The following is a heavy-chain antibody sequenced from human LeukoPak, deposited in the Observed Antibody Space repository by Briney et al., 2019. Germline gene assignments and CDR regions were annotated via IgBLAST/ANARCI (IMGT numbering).Heavy chain of an antibody. J-gene: IGHJ4*02. CDR3: ARDGPIVVVPAALDY. CDR1: GFTFSSCA. CDR2: ISYDGSNK. D-gene: IGHD2-2*01. V-gene: IGHV3-30*01. Sequence: GRSLRLSCAASGFTFSSCAMHWVRQAPGKGLEWVAVISYDGSNKYYADSVKGRFTISRDNSKNTLYLQMNSLRAEDTAVYYCARDGPIVVVPAALDYWGQGTLVTVSS.